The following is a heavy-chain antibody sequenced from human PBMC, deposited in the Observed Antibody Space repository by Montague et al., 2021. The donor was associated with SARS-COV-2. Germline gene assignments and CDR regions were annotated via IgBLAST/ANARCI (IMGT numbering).Heavy chain of an antibody. CDR3: ARPLNLYYYGSGSYSSWFDP. Sequence: SETLSLTCTVSGGSISSSSYYWGWLRQPPGKGLEWIGSIYYSGSTYYNPSLKSRVTTSVDTSKNQFSLKLSSVTAADTAVYYCARPLNLYYYGSGSYSSWFDPWGQGTLVTVSS. CDR2: IYYSGST. D-gene: IGHD3-10*01. CDR1: GGSISSSSYY. V-gene: IGHV4-39*01. J-gene: IGHJ5*02.